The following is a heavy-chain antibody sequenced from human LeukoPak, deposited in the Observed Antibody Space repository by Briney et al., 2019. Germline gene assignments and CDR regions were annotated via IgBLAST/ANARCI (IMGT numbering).Heavy chain of an antibody. CDR2: ISGSGGST. CDR1: GFTFTSYA. CDR3: AKEPGFFRGNFFDS. Sequence: GGSLRLSCAASGFTFTSYAMSWVRQAPGKGLEWVSSISGSGGSTHYADSLKGRFTISKDNSKNTLYLQMNSLRAEDTAVYSCAKEPGFFRGNFFDSWGQGTLVTVSS. V-gene: IGHV3-23*01. D-gene: IGHD3-16*01. J-gene: IGHJ4*02.